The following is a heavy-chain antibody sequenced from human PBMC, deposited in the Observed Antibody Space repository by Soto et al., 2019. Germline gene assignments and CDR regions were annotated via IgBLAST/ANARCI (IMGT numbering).Heavy chain of an antibody. CDR2: ISSSSSTI. D-gene: IGHD3-10*01. CDR3: ARDRSGPYRFGDQISV. CDR1: GFTFSSYS. Sequence: EVQLVESGGALVQPGGSLRLSCAASGFTFSSYSMNWVRQAPGKGLEWVSYISSSSSTIYYADSVKGRFTISRDNAKDSLYLQMNSLRAEDTAVYYCARDRSGPYRFGDQISVGGQGTLVTVSS. V-gene: IGHV3-48*01. J-gene: IGHJ4*02.